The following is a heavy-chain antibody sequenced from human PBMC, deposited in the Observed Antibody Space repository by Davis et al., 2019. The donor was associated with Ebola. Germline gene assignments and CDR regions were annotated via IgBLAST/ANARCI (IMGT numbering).Heavy chain of an antibody. CDR1: GFTFSSYW. V-gene: IGHV3-7*01. J-gene: IGHJ6*02. CDR3: ARERVYYYGMDV. CDR2: IKQDGSEK. Sequence: GESLKISCAASGFTFSSYWMSWVRQAPGKGLERVANIKQDGSEKYYVDSVKGRFTISRDNAKNSLYLQMNSLRAEDTAVYYCARERVYYYGMDVWGQGTTVTVSS.